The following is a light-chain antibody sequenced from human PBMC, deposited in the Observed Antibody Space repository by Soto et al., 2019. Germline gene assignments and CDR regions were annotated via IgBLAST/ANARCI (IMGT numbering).Light chain of an antibody. V-gene: IGKV3-11*01. J-gene: IGKJ4*01. Sequence: EIVLTQSPATLSLSPGERATLSYRASQTVSSYVAWYQQKPGQAPRLLIFDASNRATGIPARFSGSGSGTDFTLTISSLEPEDFAVYYCQQRGTWPPLTFGGGTKVEIK. CDR2: DAS. CDR3: QQRGTWPPLT. CDR1: QTVSSY.